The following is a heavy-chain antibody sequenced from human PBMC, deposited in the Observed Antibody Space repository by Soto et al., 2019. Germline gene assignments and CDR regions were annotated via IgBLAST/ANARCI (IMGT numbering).Heavy chain of an antibody. J-gene: IGHJ1*01. Sequence: ASVKVSCKASGFSFIDYSILWVRQAPGQSLEWLGWINAGNGNTKYSHKFQDRVTITSDTSATTTYMELRSLRSEETAVFYCARSATKTWLTDFWGQGTLVTVSS. CDR2: INAGNGNT. CDR1: GFSFIDYS. CDR3: ARSATKTWLTDF. D-gene: IGHD5-12*01. V-gene: IGHV1-3*01.